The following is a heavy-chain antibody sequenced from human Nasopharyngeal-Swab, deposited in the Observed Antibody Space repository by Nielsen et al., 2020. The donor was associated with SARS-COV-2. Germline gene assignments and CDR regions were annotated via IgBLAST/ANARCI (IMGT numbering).Heavy chain of an antibody. CDR2: VDHTGRT. D-gene: IGHD2-15*01. Sequence: SETLSLTCTVSGDSISSYYWSWVRQPPGKGLEWIGEVDHTGRTNNNPSLQSRVTMSVDTSKNQFSLTLSSVTAADTAVYYCARGGYQLLLRNYYYGMDVWSQGTTVTVSS. V-gene: IGHV4-34*01. J-gene: IGHJ6*02. CDR3: ARGGYQLLLRNYYYGMDV. CDR1: GDSISSYY.